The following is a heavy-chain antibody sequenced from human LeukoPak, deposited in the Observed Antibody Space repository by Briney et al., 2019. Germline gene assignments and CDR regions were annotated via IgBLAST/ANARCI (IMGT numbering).Heavy chain of an antibody. D-gene: IGHD6-19*01. CDR3: ALLAVASDFDY. CDR1: GFMFRSFE. Sequence: SGGSLRLSCAASGFMFRSFEMYWVRQAPGKGLEWIAYISSGATTMYYADSVKGRFTISRDDAKNSLFLQMNSLRAEDTAVYYCALLAVASDFDYWGQGALVTVSS. J-gene: IGHJ4*02. CDR2: ISSGATTM. V-gene: IGHV3-48*03.